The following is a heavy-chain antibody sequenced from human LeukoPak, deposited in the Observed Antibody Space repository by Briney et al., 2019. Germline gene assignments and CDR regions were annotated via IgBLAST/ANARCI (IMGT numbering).Heavy chain of an antibody. D-gene: IGHD4-17*01. CDR2: ISYDGSNK. J-gene: IGHJ4*02. CDR3: ARDPGTYGDYAKFDY. Sequence: GGSLGLSCAASGFTFSSYAMHWVRQAPGKGLEWVAVISYDGSNKYYADSVKGRFTISRDNSKNTLYLQKNSLRAEDTAVYYCARDPGTYGDYAKFDYWGQGTPVTVSS. V-gene: IGHV3-30*04. CDR1: GFTFSSYA.